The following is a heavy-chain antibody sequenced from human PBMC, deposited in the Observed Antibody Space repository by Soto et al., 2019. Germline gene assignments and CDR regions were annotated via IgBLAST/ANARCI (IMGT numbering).Heavy chain of an antibody. D-gene: IGHD6-19*01. CDR2: IYHSGST. CDR1: GYSISTGFN. V-gene: IGHV4-38-2*02. CDR3: ARDWGTGFYRLDS. Sequence: PSETLSLTCAVSGYSISTGFNWAWIRQPPGKGLEWIGSIYHSGSTYYNLSLKSRVTISSDASKNQISLKLSAVTAAATALYCCARDWGTGFYRLDSWGQGTLVTVSS. J-gene: IGHJ4*02.